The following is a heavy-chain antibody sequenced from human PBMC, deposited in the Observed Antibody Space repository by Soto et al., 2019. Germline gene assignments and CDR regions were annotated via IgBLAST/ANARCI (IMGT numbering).Heavy chain of an antibody. V-gene: IGHV4-39*01. CDR2: IYYSGST. D-gene: IGHD2-21*02. CDR3: ARIVVVTAMAVDY. Sequence: QLQLQESGPGLVKPSETLSLTCTVSGGSISSSSYYWGWIRQPPGKGLEWIGSIYYSGSTYYNPSLKSRVTISLDTSKNQFSLKLSSVTAADTAVYYCARIVVVTAMAVDYWGQGTLVTVSS. J-gene: IGHJ4*02. CDR1: GGSISSSSYY.